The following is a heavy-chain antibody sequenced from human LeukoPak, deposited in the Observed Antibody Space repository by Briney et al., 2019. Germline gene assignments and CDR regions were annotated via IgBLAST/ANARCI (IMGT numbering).Heavy chain of an antibody. CDR1: GFTFSDYA. J-gene: IGHJ4*02. V-gene: IGHV3-23*01. CDR3: AKGGPVSGNYYFFDY. Sequence: PGGSPRLSCAASGFTFSDYAMSWVRQAPGKGLEWVSSISISGGGTYYAESVKGRFTFSRDNSKNTLYLQMNSLRAEDTAVYYCAKGGPVSGNYYFFDYWGQGTLVTVSS. CDR2: ISISGGGT. D-gene: IGHD1-26*01.